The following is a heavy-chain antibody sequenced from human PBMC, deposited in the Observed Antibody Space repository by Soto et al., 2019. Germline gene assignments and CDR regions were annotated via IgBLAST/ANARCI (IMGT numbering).Heavy chain of an antibody. CDR2: IYSDGTT. Sequence: GGSLILSCAASGFTFSDYSMGWVRQSPGKGLEWLSYIYSDGTTYYAESVKGRFTVSRDNAENSVHLQMSSLRAEDTAVYYCARETPHCGGDCLDYWGQGTLVTVSS. D-gene: IGHD2-21*02. CDR1: GFTFSDYS. V-gene: IGHV3-11*04. CDR3: ARETPHCGGDCLDY. J-gene: IGHJ4*02.